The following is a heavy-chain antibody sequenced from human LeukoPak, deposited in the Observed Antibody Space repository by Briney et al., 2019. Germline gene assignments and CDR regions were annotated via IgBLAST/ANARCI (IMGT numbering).Heavy chain of an antibody. CDR2: IFYSGTT. CDR3: ARTYCSVGSCHFDY. J-gene: IGHJ4*02. Sequence: SETLSLTCTVSGCTIRSYYWSRIRQPPGKGLEWVGYIFYSGTTDSNPSLKSRVTISVDTSKNQFSLKLSSVTAADTAVYYCARTYCSVGSCHFDYWGQGTLVTVSS. V-gene: IGHV4-59*08. CDR1: GCTIRSYY. D-gene: IGHD2-15*01.